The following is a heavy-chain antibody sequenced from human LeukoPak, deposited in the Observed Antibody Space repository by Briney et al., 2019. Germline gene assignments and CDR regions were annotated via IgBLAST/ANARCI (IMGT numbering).Heavy chain of an antibody. V-gene: IGHV3-23*01. D-gene: IGHD2-2*01. CDR2: ISTSGDGT. J-gene: IGHJ4*02. CDR1: GFTFNNYA. Sequence: GGSLRLSCAASGFTFNNYAMTWVRQAPGKGLEWVSTISTSGDGTYYADSVKGRFTISRDNSKNTLYLQMNSLTAEDTALHYCARARYCSSTSCFLDYWGQGTLVTVSS. CDR3: ARARYCSSTSCFLDY.